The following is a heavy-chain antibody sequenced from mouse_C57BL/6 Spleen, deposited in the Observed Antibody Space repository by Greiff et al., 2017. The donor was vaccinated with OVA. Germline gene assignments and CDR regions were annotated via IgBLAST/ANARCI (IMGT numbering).Heavy chain of an antibody. Sequence: VQLQQSGAELVKPGASVKLSCKASGYTFTSYWMQWVKQRPGQGLEWIGEIDPSDSYTNYNQKFKGKATLTVDTSSSTAYMQLSSLTSEDSAVYYCARRGYSSGYVWFAYWGQGTLVTVSA. V-gene: IGHV1-50*01. CDR3: ARRGYSSGYVWFAY. CDR1: GYTFTSYW. CDR2: IDPSDSYT. J-gene: IGHJ3*01. D-gene: IGHD3-2*02.